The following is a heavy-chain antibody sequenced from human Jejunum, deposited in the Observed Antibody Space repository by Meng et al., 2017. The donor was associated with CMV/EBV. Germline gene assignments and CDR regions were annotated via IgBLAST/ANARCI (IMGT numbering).Heavy chain of an antibody. CDR1: GGSVSKDY. CDR3: VRHGDCSSGSCYYHWLDP. CDR2: IYNSGDI. V-gene: IGHV4-59*02. J-gene: IGHJ5*01. Sequence: VHLRGAGPGLVRPSETLSLTCSVSGGSVSKDYWGWIRQTPGGGLEWLGYIYNSGDIYYNPFLEGRVTISTDTSKNQFSLKLRYVTAADTAVYYCVRHGDCSSGSCYYHWLDPWGQGSLVTVSS. D-gene: IGHD2-2*01.